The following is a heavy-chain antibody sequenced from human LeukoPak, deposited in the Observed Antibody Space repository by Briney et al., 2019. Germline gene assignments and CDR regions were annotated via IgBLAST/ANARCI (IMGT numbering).Heavy chain of an antibody. V-gene: IGHV3-9*01. CDR3: AKGDCSGGSCYSAYAY. CDR2: ISWNSGSI. CDR1: GFTFDDYA. Sequence: GGSLRLSCAASGFTFDDYAMHWVRQAPGKGLEWVSGISWNSGSIGYADSVKGRFTISRDNAKNSLYLQMNSLRAEDTALYYCAKGDCSGGSCYSAYAYWGQGTLVTVSS. D-gene: IGHD2-15*01. J-gene: IGHJ4*02.